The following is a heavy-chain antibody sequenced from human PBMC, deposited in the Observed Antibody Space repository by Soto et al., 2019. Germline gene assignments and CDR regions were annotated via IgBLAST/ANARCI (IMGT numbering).Heavy chain of an antibody. V-gene: IGHV3-9*01. D-gene: IGHD3-9*01. CDR1: GFTFDDHA. Sequence: VQLVESGGGLVRPGGSLRLSCAASGFTFDDHAMHWVRQAPGKGLEWISAITWNSVALDYADSVKGRLTIYIDNAKNSLYLQMNSLSPEDTALYYCAKERVRDFDGWGQGTLVTVSS. CDR3: AKERVRDFDG. CDR2: ITWNSVAL. J-gene: IGHJ4*02.